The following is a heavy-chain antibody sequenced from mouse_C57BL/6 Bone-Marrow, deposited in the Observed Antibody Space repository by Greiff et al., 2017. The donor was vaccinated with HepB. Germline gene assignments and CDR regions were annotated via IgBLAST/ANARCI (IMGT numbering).Heavy chain of an antibody. D-gene: IGHD2-4*01. CDR3: TRGDYDGPDPWFAY. CDR2: ISSGCDYI. J-gene: IGHJ3*01. Sequence: EVQLVESGEGLVKPGGSLKLSCAASGFTFSSYAMSWVRQTPEKRLEWVAYISSGCDYIYYADTVKGRVTISRDNARNTLYLQMSSLKSEDTAMYYCTRGDYDGPDPWFAYWGQGTLVTVSA. CDR1: GFTFSSYA. V-gene: IGHV5-9-1*02.